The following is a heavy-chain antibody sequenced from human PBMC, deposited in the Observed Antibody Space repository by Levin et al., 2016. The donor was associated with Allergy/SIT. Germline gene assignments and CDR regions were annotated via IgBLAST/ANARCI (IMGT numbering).Heavy chain of an antibody. CDR3: ARRLDQLPGLGAFDI. V-gene: IGHV1-2*02. CDR2: INPNSGGT. J-gene: IGHJ3*02. CDR1: GYTFTGYY. Sequence: ASVKVSCKASGYTFTGYYMHWVRQAPGQGLEWMGWINPNSGGTNYAQKFQGRVTMTRDTSISTAYMELSRLRSDDTAVYYCARRLDQLPGLGAFDIWGQGTMVTVSS. D-gene: IGHD2-2*01.